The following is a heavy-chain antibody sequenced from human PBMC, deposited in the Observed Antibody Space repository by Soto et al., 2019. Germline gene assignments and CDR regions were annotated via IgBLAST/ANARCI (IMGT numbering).Heavy chain of an antibody. J-gene: IGHJ6*02. CDR3: AKTGGTVHYWYYGMDV. V-gene: IGHV3-30*18. CDR1: GFTFSSYG. CDR2: ISYDGSNK. D-gene: IGHD2-15*01. Sequence: PGGSLRLSYVASGFTFSSYGMHWVRQAPGKGLEWVAVISYDGSNKYYADSVKGRFTISRDNSKNTLYLQMNSLRAEDTAVYYCAKTGGTVHYWYYGMDVWGQGTTVTVSS.